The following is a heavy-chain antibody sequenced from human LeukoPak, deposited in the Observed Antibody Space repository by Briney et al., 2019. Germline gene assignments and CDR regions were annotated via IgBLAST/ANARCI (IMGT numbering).Heavy chain of an antibody. J-gene: IGHJ5*02. CDR2: TSGSGGST. CDR1: GFTFSSYA. D-gene: IGHD3-16*01. Sequence: GGSLRLSCAASGFTFSSYAMSWVRQAGGEGLEWVSATSGSGGSTYYAAFVECRFTISRESTKTTLFLQMHSLRAEDTAVYYCAKVCLLNVYSPASWGQGTLVTVSS. V-gene: IGHV3-23*01. CDR3: AKVCLLNVYSPAS.